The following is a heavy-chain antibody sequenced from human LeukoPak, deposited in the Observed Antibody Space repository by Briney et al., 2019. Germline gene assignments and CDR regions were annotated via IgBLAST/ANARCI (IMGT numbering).Heavy chain of an antibody. Sequence: SETLSLTCTVSGGSISSGGYYWSWIRQHPGKGLEWIGYIYYSGSTYYNPSLKSRVTISVDTSRNQFSLKLSSVTAADTAVYYCARGGTRHYYDSSGYSAFVYWGQGALVTVSS. CDR2: IYYSGST. CDR3: ARGGTRHYYDSSGYSAFVY. CDR1: GGSISSGGYY. J-gene: IGHJ4*02. D-gene: IGHD3-22*01. V-gene: IGHV4-31*03.